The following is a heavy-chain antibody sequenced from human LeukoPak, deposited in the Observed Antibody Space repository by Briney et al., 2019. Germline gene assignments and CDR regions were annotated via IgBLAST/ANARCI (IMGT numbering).Heavy chain of an antibody. CDR3: AKDRTYYDFWSGYLFDY. CDR1: GFSFSSYS. D-gene: IGHD3-3*01. Sequence: GGSLRLSCAASGFSFSSYSMNWVRQAPGKGLEWVAHISSSGANIYYADFVKGRFTISRDDDKNSVHLQMNSLRAEDTAVYYCAKDRTYYDFWSGYLFDYWGQGTLVTVSS. J-gene: IGHJ4*02. CDR2: ISSSGANI. V-gene: IGHV3-48*04.